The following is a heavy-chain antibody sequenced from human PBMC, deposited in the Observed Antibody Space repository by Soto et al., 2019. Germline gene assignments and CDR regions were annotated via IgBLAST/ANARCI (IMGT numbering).Heavy chain of an antibody. CDR3: AKAYPETTGTFDY. CDR2: IYYSGST. CDR1: GGSISSYY. V-gene: IGHV4-59*01. D-gene: IGHD4-17*01. Sequence: QVQLQESGPGLVKPSETLSLTCTVSGGSISSYYWSWIRQPPGKGLEWIGYIYYSGSTNYNPSIKSRVTISVDTSKNQFSLKLSPVTAADTAVYYCAKAYPETTGTFDYWGQGTLVTVSS. J-gene: IGHJ4*02.